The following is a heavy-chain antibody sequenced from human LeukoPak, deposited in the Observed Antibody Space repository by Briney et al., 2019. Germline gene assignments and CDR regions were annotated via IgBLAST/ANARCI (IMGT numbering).Heavy chain of an antibody. CDR2: ISSSGSTI. Sequence: GGSLRLSCAASGFTFSSYEMNWVRQAPGKGLEWVSYISSSGSTIYYADSVKGRFTISRDNAKNSLYLQMNSLRAEDTAVYYCAGGEDTYYYDRSQVAFDIWGQGTMVTVSS. CDR3: AGGEDTYYYDRSQVAFDI. CDR1: GFTFSSYE. J-gene: IGHJ3*02. V-gene: IGHV3-48*03. D-gene: IGHD3-22*01.